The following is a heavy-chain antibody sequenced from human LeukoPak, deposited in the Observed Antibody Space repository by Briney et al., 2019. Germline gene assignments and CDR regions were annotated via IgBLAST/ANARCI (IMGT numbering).Heavy chain of an antibody. J-gene: IGHJ6*04. Sequence: SQTLSLTCAVSGGSISSGGYSWSWIRQPPGKGLEWIGYIYHSGSTYYNPSLKSRVTISVDRSKIQFSLKLSSVTAADTAVYYCARVGCSSTSCYYGMDVWGKGTTVTVSS. CDR1: GGSISSGGYS. CDR3: ARVGCSSTSCYYGMDV. D-gene: IGHD2-2*01. CDR2: IYHSGST. V-gene: IGHV4-30-2*01.